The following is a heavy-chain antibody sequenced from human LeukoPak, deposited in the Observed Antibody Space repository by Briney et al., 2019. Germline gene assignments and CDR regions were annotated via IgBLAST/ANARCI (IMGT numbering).Heavy chain of an antibody. CDR1: GYSFTTYW. V-gene: IGHV5-51*01. D-gene: IGHD4-23*01. CDR3: ARRLDGGTYWYFDL. Sequence: GESLKFSCKGSGYSFTTYWIGWVRQMPGKGLEWMGIIYPGDSGTRYSPSFQGQVTISADKSISTAYLQWSSLKASDTAMCYCARRLDGGTYWYFDLWGRGTLVTVSS. J-gene: IGHJ2*01. CDR2: IYPGDSGT.